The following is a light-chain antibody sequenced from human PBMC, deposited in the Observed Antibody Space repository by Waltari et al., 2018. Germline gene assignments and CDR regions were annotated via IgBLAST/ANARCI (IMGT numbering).Light chain of an antibody. CDR2: GAS. CDR3: QHYVRLPAT. V-gene: IGKV3-20*01. J-gene: IGKJ1*01. CDR1: QSVRGT. Sequence: LSCRASQSVRGTLAGYQQKPGQAPRLLIYGASSRATGIPDRFSGSGSGTDFSLTISRLEPEDFAVYYCQHYVRLPATFGQGTRVEIK.